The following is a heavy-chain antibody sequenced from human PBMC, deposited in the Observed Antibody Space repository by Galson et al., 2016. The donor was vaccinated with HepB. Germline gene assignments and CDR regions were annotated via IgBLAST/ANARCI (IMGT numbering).Heavy chain of an antibody. D-gene: IGHD2-21*02. CDR1: GLNFNNYV. V-gene: IGHV3-30-3*01. Sequence: PLRLSCAASGLNFNNYVMHWVRQAPGKGLEWVALISFDVNNKYYADSVKGRFTISRDNSRNTLYLHMSSVTTEDTAMYYCARGGHIVVVTSTRNFDPFNIWGQGPLVTVSS. J-gene: IGHJ3*02. CDR3: ARGGHIVVVTSTRNFDPFNI. CDR2: ISFDVNNK.